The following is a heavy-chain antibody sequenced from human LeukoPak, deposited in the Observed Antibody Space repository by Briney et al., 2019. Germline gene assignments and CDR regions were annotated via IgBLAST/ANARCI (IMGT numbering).Heavy chain of an antibody. Sequence: SETLSLTCTVPGGSISSYYWSWIRQPPGKGLEWIGYIYYSGSTNYNPSLKSRVTISVDTSKNQFSLKLSSVTAADTAVYYCASGYYDSSGYYYVGNWGQGTLVTVSS. V-gene: IGHV4-59*01. J-gene: IGHJ4*02. D-gene: IGHD3-22*01. CDR2: IYYSGST. CDR3: ASGYYDSSGYYYVGN. CDR1: GGSISSYY.